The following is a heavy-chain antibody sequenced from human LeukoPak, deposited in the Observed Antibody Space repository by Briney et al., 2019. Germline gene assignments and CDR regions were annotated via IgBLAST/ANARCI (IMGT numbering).Heavy chain of an antibody. CDR3: AAAAGSKQPREFDY. D-gene: IGHD6-13*01. J-gene: IGHJ4*02. CDR1: GYSFTSHW. Sequence: GESLKISCKGSGYSFTSHWIGWVRPVPGKGLEWMGIIYPGDSDTRYSPSFQGQVTISADKSISTAYLQWSSLKAPDTAIDYRAAAAGSKQPREFDYWGQGTLVTVSS. CDR2: IYPGDSDT. V-gene: IGHV5-51*01.